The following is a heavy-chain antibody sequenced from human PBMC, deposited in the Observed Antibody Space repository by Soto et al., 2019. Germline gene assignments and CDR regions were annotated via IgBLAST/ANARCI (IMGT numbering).Heavy chain of an antibody. V-gene: IGHV3-33*01. J-gene: IGHJ6*02. CDR1: GFTFSSYG. D-gene: IGHD3-10*01. Sequence: PGGSLRLSCAASGFTFSSYGMHWVRQAPGKGLEWVAVIWCDGSNKYYADSVKGRFTISRDNSKNTLYLQMNSLRAEDTAVYYCARDSASFMYGSNYYYYGMDVWGQGTTVTVSS. CDR2: IWCDGSNK. CDR3: ARDSASFMYGSNYYYYGMDV.